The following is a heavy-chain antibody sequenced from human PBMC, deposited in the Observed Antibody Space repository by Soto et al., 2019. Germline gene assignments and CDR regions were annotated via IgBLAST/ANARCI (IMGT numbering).Heavy chain of an antibody. CDR1: GGTFSSYR. D-gene: IGHD6-13*01. Sequence: ASVKVSCKASGGTFSSYRTNWVRQAPGQGLEWVGGIVPIYRTADYAQKFQGRVTITADESARTSYMGLRSLNSQDTAVYYCVRDSGAKLSSSWGQGTLVTVSS. CDR3: VRDSGAKLSSS. J-gene: IGHJ4*02. V-gene: IGHV1-69*13. CDR2: IVPIYRTA.